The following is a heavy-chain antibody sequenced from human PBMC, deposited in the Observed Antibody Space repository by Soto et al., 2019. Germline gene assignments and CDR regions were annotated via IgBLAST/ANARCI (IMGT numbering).Heavy chain of an antibody. CDR3: ARDPHNQCYDDSSGYYYEYYFDF. CDR1: GYTFTGYY. V-gene: IGHV1-2*02. CDR2: INPNSGGT. D-gene: IGHD3-22*01. Sequence: VASVKVSCKASGYTFTGYYMHWVRQAPGQGLEWMGWINPNSGGTNYAQKFQGRVTMTRDTSISTAYMELSRLRSDDTAVYYCARDPHNQCYDDSSGYYYEYYFDFWGQGTMVTVSS. J-gene: IGHJ4*02.